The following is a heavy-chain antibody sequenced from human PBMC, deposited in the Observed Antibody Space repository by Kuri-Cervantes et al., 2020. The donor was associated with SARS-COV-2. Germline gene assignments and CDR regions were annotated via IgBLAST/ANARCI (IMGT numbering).Heavy chain of an antibody. CDR3: ARELGLTTVNWFDP. V-gene: IGHV4-59*01. J-gene: IGHJ5*02. Sequence: SETLSLTCTVSGGSISSYYRSWIRQPPGKGLEWIGYIYYSGSTNYNPSLKSRVTISVDTSKNQFSLKLSSVTAADTAVYYCARELGLTTVNWFDPWGQGTLVTVSS. CDR1: GGSISSYY. CDR2: IYYSGST. D-gene: IGHD4-17*01.